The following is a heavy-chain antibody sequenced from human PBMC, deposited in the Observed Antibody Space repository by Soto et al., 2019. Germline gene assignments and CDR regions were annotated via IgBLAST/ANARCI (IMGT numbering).Heavy chain of an antibody. CDR1: GFTFSSYS. D-gene: IGHD2-21*01. Sequence: GGSLRLSCAASGFTFSSYSMNWVRQAPGKGLEWVSSISSSSSYIYYADSVKGRFTISRDNAKNSLYLQMNSLRAEDTAVYYCATPSAGRPHSPGYDAFDIWGQGTMVTV. V-gene: IGHV3-21*01. CDR3: ATPSAGRPHSPGYDAFDI. J-gene: IGHJ3*02. CDR2: ISSSSSYI.